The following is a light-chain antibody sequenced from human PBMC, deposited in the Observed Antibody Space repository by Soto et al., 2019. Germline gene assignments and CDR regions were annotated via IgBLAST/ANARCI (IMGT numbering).Light chain of an antibody. Sequence: DNQMTQSPSTLSASVGDRVTITCRASQSISSWLAWYQQKPGKAPKLLIYKASSLESGVPSRFSGSGSGTEFTLTISSLQPDDFATYYCQQYNSYVTCGGGTKVEIK. CDR3: QQYNSYVT. CDR1: QSISSW. J-gene: IGKJ4*01. CDR2: KAS. V-gene: IGKV1-5*03.